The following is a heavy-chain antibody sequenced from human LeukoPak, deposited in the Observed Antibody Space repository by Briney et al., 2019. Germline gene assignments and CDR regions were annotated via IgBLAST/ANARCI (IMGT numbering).Heavy chain of an antibody. Sequence: ASVKVSCKASGYTFTGYYMHWVRQAPGQGLEWMGWINPNSGGTNYAQKFQGRVTMTWDTSISTAYMELSRLRSDDTAVYYCASPAAGSPYYYYGMDVWGQGTTVTVSS. CDR1: GYTFTGYY. V-gene: IGHV1-2*02. CDR3: ASPAAGSPYYYYGMDV. CDR2: INPNSGGT. J-gene: IGHJ6*02. D-gene: IGHD6-13*01.